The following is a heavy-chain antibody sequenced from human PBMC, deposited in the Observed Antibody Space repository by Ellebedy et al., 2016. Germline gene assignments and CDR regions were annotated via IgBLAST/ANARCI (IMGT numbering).Heavy chain of an antibody. CDR1: GFTFSNAW. V-gene: IGHV3-15*01. J-gene: IGHJ4*02. CDR3: TTVYRYNYDSV. CDR2: IKSKTDGGAA. Sequence: GESLKISCAASGFTFSNAWMNWVRQAPGKGLEWVGRIKSKTDGGAADYAAPVNGRFTISRDDSKNTLYLQMNSLKTEDTAVYFCTTVYRYNYDSVWGQGTLVTASS. D-gene: IGHD5-18*01.